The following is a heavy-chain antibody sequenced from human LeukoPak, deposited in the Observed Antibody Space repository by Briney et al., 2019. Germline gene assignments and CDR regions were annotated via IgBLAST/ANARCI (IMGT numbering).Heavy chain of an antibody. CDR2: IQYDGSNK. Sequence: GGSLRLSCAAFGFTFRSYGMHWVRQAPRKGLEWMAFIQYDGSNKYYADSVKGRFTISRDNSKNTLDLQMDSLRPEDTAVYYCARWIGAAGIEYHYYMDVWGRGTTVTVSS. CDR3: ARWIGAAGIEYHYYMDV. D-gene: IGHD6-13*01. CDR1: GFTFRSYG. J-gene: IGHJ6*03. V-gene: IGHV3-30*02.